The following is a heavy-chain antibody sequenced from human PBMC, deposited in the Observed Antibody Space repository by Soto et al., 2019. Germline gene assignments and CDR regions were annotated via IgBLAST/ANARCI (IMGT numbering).Heavy chain of an antibody. Sequence: PGESLKISCKGSGYSFTSYWISWVRQMPGKGLEWMGRIDPSDSYTNYSPSFQGHVTISADKSISTAYLQWSSLKASDTAMYYCARQKHNVDTVDFDYWGQGTLVTVYS. J-gene: IGHJ4*02. D-gene: IGHD5-18*01. CDR3: ARQKHNVDTVDFDY. CDR2: IDPSDSYT. CDR1: GYSFTSYW. V-gene: IGHV5-10-1*01.